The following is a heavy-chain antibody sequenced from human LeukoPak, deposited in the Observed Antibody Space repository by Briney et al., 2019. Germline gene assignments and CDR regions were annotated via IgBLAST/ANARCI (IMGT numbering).Heavy chain of an antibody. CDR2: ISGSVGST. Sequence: PGGSLRLSCAGSGFTFSSYGMNWVRQAPGKGLEWVSSISGSVGSTFYADSVKGRFTISRDNAKNSLYLQMNSLRAEDTAVYYCARKRGYTYGYDYWGQGTLVTVSS. CDR3: ARKRGYTYGYDY. CDR1: GFTFSSYG. D-gene: IGHD5-18*01. J-gene: IGHJ4*02. V-gene: IGHV3-23*01.